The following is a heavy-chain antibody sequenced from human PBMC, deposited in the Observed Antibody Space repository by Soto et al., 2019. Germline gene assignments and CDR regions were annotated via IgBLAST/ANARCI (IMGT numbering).Heavy chain of an antibody. CDR2: IYYSGST. Sequence: PSETLSLTCTVSGGSISSYYCSWIRQPPGKGLEWVGYIYYSGSTNYNPSLKSRVTISVDTSKNQFSLKLSSVTAADTAVYYCARRTAPSYYYYGMDVWGQGTTVTVSS. CDR1: GGSISSYY. V-gene: IGHV4-59*01. J-gene: IGHJ6*02. CDR3: ARRTAPSYYYYGMDV. D-gene: IGHD2-21*02.